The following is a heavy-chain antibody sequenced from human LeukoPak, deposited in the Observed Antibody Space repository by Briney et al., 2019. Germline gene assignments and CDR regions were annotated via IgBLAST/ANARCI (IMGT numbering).Heavy chain of an antibody. J-gene: IGHJ3*02. CDR2: IIPIFGTA. D-gene: IGHD2-2*01. Sequence: SVKVSCKASGGTLSSYAISWVRQAPGQGLEWMGGIIPIFGTANYAQKFQGRVTITADKSTSTAYMELSSLRSEDTAVYYCARVPVLRYCSSTSCFNPGGGAFDIWGQGTMVTVSS. CDR1: GGTLSSYA. V-gene: IGHV1-69*06. CDR3: ARVPVLRYCSSTSCFNPGGGAFDI.